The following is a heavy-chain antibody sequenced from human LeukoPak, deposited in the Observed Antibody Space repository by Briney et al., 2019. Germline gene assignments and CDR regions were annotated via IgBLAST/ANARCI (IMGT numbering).Heavy chain of an antibody. CDR3: ARDRGSSWYGEVDLDY. J-gene: IGHJ4*02. V-gene: IGHV3-7*01. Sequence: GGSLRLSCAASGFTFSSYWMSWVRQAPGKGLEWVANIKQDGSDKYYVDSVKGRFTISRDNAKNSLYLQMNSLRVEDTAVYYCARDRGSSWYGEVDLDYWGQGTLVTVSS. CDR2: IKQDGSDK. D-gene: IGHD6-13*01. CDR1: GFTFSSYW.